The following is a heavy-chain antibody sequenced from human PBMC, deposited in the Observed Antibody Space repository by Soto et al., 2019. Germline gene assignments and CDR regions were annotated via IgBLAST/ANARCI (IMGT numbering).Heavy chain of an antibody. CDR2: IIPIFGTA. V-gene: IGHV1-69*01. Sequence: QVQLVQSGAEVKKPGSSVKVSCKASGGTFNSYAISWVRQAPGQGLEWMGGIIPIFGTANYAQNFQGRVAITQAESTSAAYMQLRSLRSEDTAVYYCALWRFRDGTKPKNNYGMDVWGQGTKVTVSS. D-gene: IGHD1-26*01. CDR1: GGTFNSYA. J-gene: IGHJ6*02. CDR3: ALWRFRDGTKPKNNYGMDV.